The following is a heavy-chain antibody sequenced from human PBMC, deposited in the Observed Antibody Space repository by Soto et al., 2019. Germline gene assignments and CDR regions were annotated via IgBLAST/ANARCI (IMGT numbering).Heavy chain of an antibody. V-gene: IGHV1-18*01. CDR1: GYTLSSYG. D-gene: IGHD2-15*01. CDR3: ARYCSGGSCHKGVPDY. J-gene: IGHJ4*02. CDR2: INTYNGAT. Sequence: GASVKVSCKVPGYTLSSYGISWLLQAPGQGLEWMGWINTYNGATNYAQNLQGRVTMTTDSSTTTAYMELRSLRSDDTAVYYCARYCSGGSCHKGVPDYWGQGTLVTVSS.